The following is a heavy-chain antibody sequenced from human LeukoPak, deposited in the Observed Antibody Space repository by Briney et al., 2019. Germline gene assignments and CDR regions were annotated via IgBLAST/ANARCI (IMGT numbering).Heavy chain of an antibody. V-gene: IGHV1-18*01. CDR2: ISAYNGNT. J-gene: IGHJ4*02. CDR3: ARVFSTSCSIFDY. D-gene: IGHD2-2*01. CDR1: GFTFTSYG. Sequence: SVRLSCTASGFTFTSYGTSWVRHGPGQGLEWMECISAYNGNTNYAHKLQARVTMTTDTSQSTVHMELRSLRSDATAVYYCARVFSTSCSIFDYWGQGTLVTVSS.